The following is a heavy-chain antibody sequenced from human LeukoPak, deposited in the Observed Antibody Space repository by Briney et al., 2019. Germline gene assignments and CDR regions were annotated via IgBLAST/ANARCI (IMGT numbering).Heavy chain of an antibody. Sequence: GGSLRLSCAASGFTFSDYYMSWIRQAPGKGLEWVSYISSSGSTIYYADSVKGRFTISRDNSKNTLYLQMNSLRAEDTAVYYCANLGSGYSSGWYYFDYWGQGTLVTVSS. CDR2: ISSSGSTI. CDR3: ANLGSGYSSGWYYFDY. D-gene: IGHD6-19*01. V-gene: IGHV3-11*01. J-gene: IGHJ4*02. CDR1: GFTFSDYY.